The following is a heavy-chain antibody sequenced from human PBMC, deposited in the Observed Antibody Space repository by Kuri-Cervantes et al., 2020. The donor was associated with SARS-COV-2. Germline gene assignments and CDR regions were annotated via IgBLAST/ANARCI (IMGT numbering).Heavy chain of an antibody. J-gene: IGHJ4*02. CDR2: IYYSGST. D-gene: IGHD2-15*01. CDR1: GGSISSFY. V-gene: IGHV4-59*01. CDR3: AREGYCSGGSCFDY. Sequence: SETLSLTCTVSGGSISSFYWSWIRQPPGKGLEWIGYIYYSGSTNYNPSLKSRVTISVDTSKNQFSLKLSSVTAADTAVYYCAREGYCSGGSCFDYWGQGTLVTVSS.